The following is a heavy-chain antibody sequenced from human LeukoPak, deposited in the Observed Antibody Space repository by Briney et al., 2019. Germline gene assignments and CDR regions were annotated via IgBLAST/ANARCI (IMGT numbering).Heavy chain of an antibody. J-gene: IGHJ3*02. Sequence: GASVKVSCKASGGTFSSYAISWVRQAPGQGLEWMGGIIPVFGTANYAQKFQGRVTITADKSTSTAYMELSSLRSEDTAVYYCARDPNWDAFDIWCPGTMVTVSS. CDR1: GGTFSSYA. CDR2: IIPVFGTA. V-gene: IGHV1-69*06. D-gene: IGHD1-1*01. CDR3: ARDPNWDAFDI.